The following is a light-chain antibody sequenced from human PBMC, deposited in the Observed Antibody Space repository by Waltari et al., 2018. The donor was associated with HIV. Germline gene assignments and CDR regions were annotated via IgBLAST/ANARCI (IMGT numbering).Light chain of an antibody. CDR3: QQHSKWPLT. Sequence: EIVLPQSPVPLSLSPGERAPLSCRSSQSVGTYLAWYQQKPGQAPRLLLYDASNRATGIPGRFSGSGSGTDFTLTINSLEPEDFAVYYCQQHSKWPLTFGGGTEVEIK. CDR2: DAS. J-gene: IGKJ4*01. CDR1: QSVGTY. V-gene: IGKV3-11*01.